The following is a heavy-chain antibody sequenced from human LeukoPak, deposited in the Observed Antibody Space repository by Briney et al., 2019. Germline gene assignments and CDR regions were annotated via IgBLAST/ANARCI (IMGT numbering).Heavy chain of an antibody. J-gene: IGHJ4*02. CDR2: IIPIFGTA. CDR3: ARHATPAGISDYFDY. V-gene: IGHV1-69*01. CDR1: GGTFSSYA. Sequence: GASVKVSCKASGGTFSSYAISWVRQAPGQGLEWMGGIIPIFGTANYAQKFQGRVTITADESTSTAYMELSSLRSEDTAVYYCARHATPAGISDYFDYWGQGTLVTVSS. D-gene: IGHD2-2*01.